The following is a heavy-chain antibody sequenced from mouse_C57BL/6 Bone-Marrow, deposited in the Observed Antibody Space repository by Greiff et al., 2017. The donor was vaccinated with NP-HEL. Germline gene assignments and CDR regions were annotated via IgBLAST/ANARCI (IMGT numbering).Heavy chain of an antibody. V-gene: IGHV3-6*01. Sequence: EVQLQESGPGLVKPSQSLSLTCSVTGYSITSGYYWNWIRQFPGNKLEWMGYISYDGSNNYNPSLKNRISITRDTSKNQFFLMLNSVTTEDTATYYCARALVYYFDYWGQGTPLTVSS. D-gene: IGHD6-2*01. J-gene: IGHJ2*01. CDR1: GYSITSGYY. CDR3: ARALVYYFDY. CDR2: ISYDGSN.